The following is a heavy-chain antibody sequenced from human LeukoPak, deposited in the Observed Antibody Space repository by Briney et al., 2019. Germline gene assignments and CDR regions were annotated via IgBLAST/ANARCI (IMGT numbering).Heavy chain of an antibody. D-gene: IGHD3-16*01. CDR2: IRYDGSNK. J-gene: IGHJ4*02. CDR3: ARDLYPGY. CDR1: GFTFSSYV. Sequence: PGGSLRLSCAASGFTFSSYVMHWVRQAPGKGLEWVACIRYDGSNKYYADSVKGRFTISRDNSKNTLYLQMNCLRAEDTAVYYCARDLYPGYWGQGTLVTVSS. V-gene: IGHV3-30*02.